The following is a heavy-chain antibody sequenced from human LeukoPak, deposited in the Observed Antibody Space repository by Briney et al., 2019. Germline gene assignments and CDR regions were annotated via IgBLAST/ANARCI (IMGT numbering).Heavy chain of an antibody. V-gene: IGHV3-9*01. Sequence: PGRSLRLSCAASGFTFDDYAMHWVRQGPGKGLEWVSGISWNSGNIGYADSVKGQFTISRDNAKNSLYLQMNSLRAEDTALYYCAKDLSALLPGAHNYMDVWGKGTTVTISS. CDR2: ISWNSGNI. J-gene: IGHJ6*03. D-gene: IGHD3-3*02. CDR3: AKDLSALLPGAHNYMDV. CDR1: GFTFDDYA.